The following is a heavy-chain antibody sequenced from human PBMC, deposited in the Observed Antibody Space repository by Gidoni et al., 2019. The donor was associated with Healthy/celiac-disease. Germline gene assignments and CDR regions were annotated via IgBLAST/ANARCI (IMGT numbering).Heavy chain of an antibody. J-gene: IGHJ5*02. V-gene: IGHV3-7*05. CDR1: GFTFSSSW. D-gene: IGHD2-21*01. CDR3: AREGTYCGGDCYSGWFDP. CDR2: IKQDGSEK. Sequence: EVQLVESGGGLVQPGGSLRLSCAASGFTFSSSWMSWVRQAPGKGLEWVANIKQDGSEKYYVDSVKGRFTISRDNAKNSLYLQMNSLRAEDTAVYYCAREGTYCGGDCYSGWFDPWGQGTLVTVSS.